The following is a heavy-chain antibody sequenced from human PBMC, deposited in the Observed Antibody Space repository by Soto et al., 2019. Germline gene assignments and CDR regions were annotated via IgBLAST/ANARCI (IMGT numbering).Heavy chain of an antibody. CDR3: ARRKGQQPEYYFDY. V-gene: IGHV4-59*01. D-gene: IGHD6-13*01. J-gene: IGHJ4*02. Sequence: PSETLSLTCTVSGGSISSYYWSWIRQPPGKGLEWIGYIYYSGSTNYNPSLKSRVTISVDTSKNQFSLKLSSVTAADTAVYYCARRKGQQPEYYFDYWGQGTLVTVSS. CDR2: IYYSGST. CDR1: GGSISSYY.